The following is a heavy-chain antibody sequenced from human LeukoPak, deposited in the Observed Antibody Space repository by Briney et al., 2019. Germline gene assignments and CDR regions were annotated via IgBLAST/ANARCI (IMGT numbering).Heavy chain of an antibody. D-gene: IGHD3-22*01. CDR2: IIPIFGTA. CDR3: ARGPDYYDSSAHGDY. V-gene: IGHV1-69*05. Sequence: SVKVSCKASGGTFSSYAISWVRQAPGQGLEWMGGIIPIFGTANYAQKFQGRVTITTDESTSTAYMELSSLRSEDTAVYYCARGPDYYDSSAHGDYWGQGTLVTVSS. CDR1: GGTFSSYA. J-gene: IGHJ4*02.